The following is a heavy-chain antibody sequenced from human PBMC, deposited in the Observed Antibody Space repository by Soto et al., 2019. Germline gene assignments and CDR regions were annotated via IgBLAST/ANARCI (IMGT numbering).Heavy chain of an antibody. CDR1: GFTFSDYY. CDR3: AREGYSYGTGMDV. J-gene: IGHJ6*02. Sequence: PGGSLRLSCAASGFTFSDYYMSWIRQAPGKGLEWVSYISSSSSYTNYADSVKGRFTISRDNAKNSLYLQMNSLRAEDTAVYYCAREGYSYGTGMDVWGQGTTVTVSS. D-gene: IGHD5-18*01. CDR2: ISSSSSYT. V-gene: IGHV3-11*06.